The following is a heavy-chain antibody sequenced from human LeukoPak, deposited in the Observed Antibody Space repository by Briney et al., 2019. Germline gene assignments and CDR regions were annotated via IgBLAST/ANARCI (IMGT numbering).Heavy chain of an antibody. V-gene: IGHV3-30-3*01. D-gene: IGHD2-21*02. Sequence: GGSLRLSCAASGFTFSSYAMHWVRQAPGKGLEWVAVISYDGSNKYYADSVKGRFTISRDNSKNTLYLQMNSLRAEDTAVYYCATDRKSVVTTVDYWGQGTLVTVSS. J-gene: IGHJ4*02. CDR1: GFTFSSYA. CDR3: ATDRKSVVTTVDY. CDR2: ISYDGSNK.